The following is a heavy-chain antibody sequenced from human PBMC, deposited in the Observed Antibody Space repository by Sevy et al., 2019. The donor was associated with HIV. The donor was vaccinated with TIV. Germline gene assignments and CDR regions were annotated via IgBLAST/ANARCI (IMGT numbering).Heavy chain of an antibody. CDR1: GDSISSNDYY. D-gene: IGHD6-13*01. J-gene: IGHJ4*02. V-gene: IGHV4-39*02. CDR3: AREGPRIAQFDY. Sequence: SETLSLTCTVSGDSISSNDYYWAWIRQPPGKGLDWIGSIYYSGRTYYNPSLKSRVTISVDTSKNQFSLKLRSVTAADTAVYYCAREGPRIAQFDYWGQGTLVTVSS. CDR2: IYYSGRT.